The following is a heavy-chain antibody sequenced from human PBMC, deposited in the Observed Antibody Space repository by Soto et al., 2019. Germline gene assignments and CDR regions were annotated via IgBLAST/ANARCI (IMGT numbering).Heavy chain of an antibody. J-gene: IGHJ6*03. CDR1: GFSFNNYA. Sequence: GGSLRLSCLASGFSFNNYAMSWVRTPPGKGLDWVSAIGGGGDNTYYADSVKGRFTISRDNSKSTLYLQMNSLRDEDTALYYCAKVAGFGELLSHYYMAVWGKGTTVTVSS. D-gene: IGHD3-10*01. CDR2: IGGGGDNT. V-gene: IGHV3-23*01. CDR3: AKVAGFGELLSHYYMAV.